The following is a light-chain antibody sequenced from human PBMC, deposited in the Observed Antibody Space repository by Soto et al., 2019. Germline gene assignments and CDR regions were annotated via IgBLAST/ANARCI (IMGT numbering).Light chain of an antibody. V-gene: IGLV1-44*01. CDR1: RSNIGNNA. Sequence: QSVLTQTPSASGTPGQTVTISCSGRRSNIGNNAVSWYQQFPGTAPKLLIYNNNQRPSGVPDGVSDSKSGTSASLAISGLQSEDEADYDCATLDDSLNARGVFGGGTKRTVL. CDR3: ATLDDSLNARGV. J-gene: IGLJ3*02. CDR2: NNN.